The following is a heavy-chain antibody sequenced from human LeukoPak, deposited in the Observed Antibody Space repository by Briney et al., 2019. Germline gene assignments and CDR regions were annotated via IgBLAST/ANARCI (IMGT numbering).Heavy chain of an antibody. CDR3: ARGFSWAFRGFDY. Sequence: SETLSLTCAVYGGSFSGNYWSWIRQPPGKGLEWIGEINHSGSTNYNPSLKSRVTISVDTSKNQFSLKLSSVTAADTAVYYCARGFSWAFRGFDYWGQGTLVTVSS. CDR2: INHSGST. J-gene: IGHJ4*02. CDR1: GGSFSGNY. D-gene: IGHD3-16*01. V-gene: IGHV4-34*01.